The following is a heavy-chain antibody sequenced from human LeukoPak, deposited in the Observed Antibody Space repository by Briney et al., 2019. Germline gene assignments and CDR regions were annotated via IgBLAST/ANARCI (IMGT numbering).Heavy chain of an antibody. J-gene: IGHJ2*01. CDR2: IYSGGST. CDR3: ARDRTAMVRGVIKDWYFDL. D-gene: IGHD3-10*01. CDR1: GFTFSSYW. Sequence: GGSLRLSCAASGFTFSSYWMSWVRQAPGKGLEWVSVIYSGGSTYYADSVKGRFTISRDNSENTLYLQMNSLRAEDTAVYYCARDRTAMVRGVIKDWYFDLWGRGTLVTVSS. V-gene: IGHV3-53*01.